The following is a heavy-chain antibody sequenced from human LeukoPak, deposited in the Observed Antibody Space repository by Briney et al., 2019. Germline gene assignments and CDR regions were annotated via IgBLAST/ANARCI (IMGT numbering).Heavy chain of an antibody. J-gene: IGHJ6*04. CDR3: ARDRVEYYYGSGSYRHYYYYGMDV. CDR1: GGSISSYY. Sequence: SETLSLTCTVSGGSISSYYWSWIRQPPGRGLEWIGYIYYSGSTNYNPSLKSRVTISVDTSKNQFSLKLSSVTAADTAVYYCARDRVEYYYGSGSYRHYYYYGMDVWGKGTTVTVSS. D-gene: IGHD3-10*01. CDR2: IYYSGST. V-gene: IGHV4-59*01.